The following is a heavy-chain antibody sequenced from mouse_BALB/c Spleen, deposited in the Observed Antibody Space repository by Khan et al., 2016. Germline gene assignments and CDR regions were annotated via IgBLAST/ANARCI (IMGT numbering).Heavy chain of an antibody. CDR2: INPDSGTT. Sequence: EVKLLESGGGLVQPGGSLNFSCAASGFDFRESWMRWVRQAPGKGLEWIGEINPDSGTTNFTPPLKVKSTIPRDNANNTRYLHMSKVRSEGTDLCYCASTFWYFDVWGAGTTVTVSS. V-gene: IGHV4-1*02. CDR1: GFDFRESW. CDR3: ASTFWYFDV. J-gene: IGHJ1*01.